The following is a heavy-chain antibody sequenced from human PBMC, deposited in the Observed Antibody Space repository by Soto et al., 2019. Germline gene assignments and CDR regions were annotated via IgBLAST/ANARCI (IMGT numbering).Heavy chain of an antibody. J-gene: IGHJ4*02. CDR1: GDFISSGGYY. Sequence: QVQLQESGPGLVKPSQTLSLTCTVSGDFISSGGYYWSWIRQLPGKGLEWIGYICSSGTTYYNPSLKSRITISVDTSKNQFSLNLSSVTAADTAVYYCARTDSSGYYFVYWVQGTLVTVFS. D-gene: IGHD3-22*01. CDR3: ARTDSSGYYFVY. CDR2: ICSSGTT. V-gene: IGHV4-31*03.